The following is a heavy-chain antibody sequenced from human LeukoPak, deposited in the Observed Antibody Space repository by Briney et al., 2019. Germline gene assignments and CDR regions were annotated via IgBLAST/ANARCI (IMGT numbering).Heavy chain of an antibody. V-gene: IGHV1-46*01. Sequence: GASVKVSCKASGYTFTSYYMHWVRQAPGQGLEWMGIINPSGGSTSYAQKFQGRVTMTRDTSTSTVYMELSSLRSEDTAVYYCARATNYYDSSEQRFKLDYWGQGTLVTVSS. D-gene: IGHD3-22*01. CDR2: INPSGGST. CDR1: GYTFTSYY. CDR3: ARATNYYDSSEQRFKLDY. J-gene: IGHJ4*02.